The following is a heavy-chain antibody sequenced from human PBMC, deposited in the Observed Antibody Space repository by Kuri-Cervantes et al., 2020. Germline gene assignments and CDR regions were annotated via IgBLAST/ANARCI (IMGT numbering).Heavy chain of an antibody. D-gene: IGHD6-13*01. V-gene: IGHV3-48*03. CDR3: ARDVSSWYGMDYYYGMDV. CDR2: ISRSGSTI. J-gene: IGHJ6*02. Sequence: LSLTCAASGFTFSSYEMNWVRQAPGKGLEWVSYISRSGSTIYYADSVKGRFTISRDSSKNTLYLQMNSLRAEDTAVYYCARDVSSWYGMDYYYGMDVWGQGTTVIVSS. CDR1: GFTFSSYE.